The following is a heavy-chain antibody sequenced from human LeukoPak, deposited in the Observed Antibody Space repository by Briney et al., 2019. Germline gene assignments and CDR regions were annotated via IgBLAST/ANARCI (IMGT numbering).Heavy chain of an antibody. CDR2: INPNSGGT. CDR3: ARGKVGRFGMDV. V-gene: IGHV1-2*02. Sequence: ASVKVSCKASGYTFTGYYIHWVRQAPGQGLEWMGWINPNSGGTNYAQKFQGRVTMTRDTSISTAYMELSRLRSDDTAVYYCARGKVGRFGMDVWGQGTTVTVSS. D-gene: IGHD1-26*01. CDR1: GYTFTGYY. J-gene: IGHJ6*02.